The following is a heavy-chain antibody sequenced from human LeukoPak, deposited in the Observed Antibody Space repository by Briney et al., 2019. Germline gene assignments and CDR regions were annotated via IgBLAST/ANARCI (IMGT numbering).Heavy chain of an antibody. CDR2: IRYDGSNK. CDR1: GFTFSSYG. CDR3: AKDGYSDSSGGFDC. D-gene: IGHD6-6*01. Sequence: GGSLRLSCAVSGFTFSSYGMHWVRQAPGKGLEWVAFIRYDGSNKYYADSVKGRFTISRDNSKNTLYLQMNSLRAEDTAMYYCAKDGYSDSSGGFDCWGQGTLVSVSS. J-gene: IGHJ4*02. V-gene: IGHV3-30*02.